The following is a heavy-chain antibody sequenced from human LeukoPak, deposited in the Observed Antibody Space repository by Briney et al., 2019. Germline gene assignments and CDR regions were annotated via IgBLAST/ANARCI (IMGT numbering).Heavy chain of an antibody. CDR1: GGSISSGGYY. D-gene: IGHD3-16*01. J-gene: IGHJ3*02. V-gene: IGHV4-30-2*01. CDR3: ARDARLGIVASSGAFDI. Sequence: SETLSLTCTVSGGSISSGGYYWSWIRQPPGKGLEWIGYIYHSGSTYYNPSLKSRVTISVDTSKNQFSLKLSSVTAADTAVYYCARDARLGIVASSGAFDIWGQGTMVTVSS. CDR2: IYHSGST.